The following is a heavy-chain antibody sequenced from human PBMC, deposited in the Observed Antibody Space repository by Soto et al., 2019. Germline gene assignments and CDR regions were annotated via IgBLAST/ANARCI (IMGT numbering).Heavy chain of an antibody. CDR2: ISYDGSNK. J-gene: IGHJ4*02. CDR1: GVTFSSYG. Sequence: GGSMRHSCAASGVTFSSYGMRWVRQAPGKGLEWVAVISYDGSNKYYADSVKGRFTISRDNSKNTLYLQMNSLRAEDTAVYYCAKVDDSSGYPGYWGQGTLVTVSS. D-gene: IGHD3-22*01. CDR3: AKVDDSSGYPGY. V-gene: IGHV3-30*18.